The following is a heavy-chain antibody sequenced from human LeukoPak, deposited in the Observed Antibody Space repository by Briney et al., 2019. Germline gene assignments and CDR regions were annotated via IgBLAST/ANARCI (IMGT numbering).Heavy chain of an antibody. Sequence: SETLSLTCTVSGGAISSYYWSWIRQPPGKGLEWIGYIYYSGSTNYNPSLKSRVTISVDTSKNQFSLKLSSVTAADTAVYYCARAGQWELRPDYWGQGTLVTVSS. CDR1: GGAISSYY. D-gene: IGHD1-26*01. V-gene: IGHV4-59*01. J-gene: IGHJ4*02. CDR2: IYYSGST. CDR3: ARAGQWELRPDY.